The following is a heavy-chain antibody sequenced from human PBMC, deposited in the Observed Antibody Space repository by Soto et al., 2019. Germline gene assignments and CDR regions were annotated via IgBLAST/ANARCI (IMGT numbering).Heavy chain of an antibody. Sequence: EVQLVESGGGLVQPGGSLRLSCAASGFTFSSYDMHWVRQATGKGLEWVSAIGTAGDTYYPGSVKGRFTISRENAKNSLYLQMNSLRAGDTAVYYCARGSTMVRGVILDACDIWGQGTMVTVSS. V-gene: IGHV3-13*04. D-gene: IGHD3-10*01. CDR1: GFTFSSYD. CDR3: ARGSTMVRGVILDACDI. J-gene: IGHJ3*02. CDR2: IGTAGDT.